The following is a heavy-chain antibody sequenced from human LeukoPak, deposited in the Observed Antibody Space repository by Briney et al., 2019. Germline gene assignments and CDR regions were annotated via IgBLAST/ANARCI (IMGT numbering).Heavy chain of an antibody. CDR3: AREDFWSGYSVGY. V-gene: IGHV7-4-1*02. D-gene: IGHD3-3*01. J-gene: IGHJ4*02. CDR2: IDTHTGNP. Sequence: ASVKVSCKASGYTFTSYGMNWVRQAPGQGLEGMGWIDTHTGNPTYAQDFTGRFVFSLDTSVTTTYLQITNLKAEDTAVYFCAREDFWSGYSVGYWGQGTLVTVSS. CDR1: GYTFTSYG.